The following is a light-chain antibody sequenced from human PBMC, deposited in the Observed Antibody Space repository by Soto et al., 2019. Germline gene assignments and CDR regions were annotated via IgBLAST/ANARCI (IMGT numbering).Light chain of an antibody. CDR2: SNN. J-gene: IGLJ3*02. V-gene: IGLV1-44*01. CDR3: AVWDASLKGWV. Sequence: QSVLTQPPSASGTPGQTVTISCSGSNSNIGSDRVNWHQQLPGTAPKLLIYSNNQRPSGVPDRFSGSKSGTSASLAISGLQSEDEADYYCAVWDASLKGWVFGGGTKLTVL. CDR1: NSNIGSDR.